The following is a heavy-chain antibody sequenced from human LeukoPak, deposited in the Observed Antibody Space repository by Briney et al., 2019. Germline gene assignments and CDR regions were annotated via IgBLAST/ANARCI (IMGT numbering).Heavy chain of an antibody. D-gene: IGHD2-2*01. V-gene: IGHV3-21*01. CDR1: GFPFSSYS. CDR2: ISSSSSYI. Sequence: GRSLSLSCAVSGFPFSSYSMNWVRQAPGKGLEWVSSISSSSSYIYYAESVEGRSNFSRDNAKNSLYLQMNRVSSEDTAGYSCARDGYADYWGQGNLVTVSS. J-gene: IGHJ4*02. CDR3: ARDGYADY.